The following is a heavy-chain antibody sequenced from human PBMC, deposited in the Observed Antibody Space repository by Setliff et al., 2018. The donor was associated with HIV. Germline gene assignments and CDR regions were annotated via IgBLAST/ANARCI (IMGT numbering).Heavy chain of an antibody. CDR1: SASISSNY. D-gene: IGHD3-16*01. J-gene: IGHJ4*02. V-gene: IGHV4-4*07. CDR2: LHISGNS. Sequence: SETLSLTCSVSSASISSNYWSWIRQAAGKGLEWVGRLHISGNSNYSPSLKSRVNMSIDTSKNQFSLKVLSVTAADTAVYYCAREGGTDRYFDYWGPGTPVTVSS. CDR3: AREGGTDRYFDY.